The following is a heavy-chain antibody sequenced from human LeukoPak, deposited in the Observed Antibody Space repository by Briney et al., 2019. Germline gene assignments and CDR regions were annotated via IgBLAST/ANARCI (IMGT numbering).Heavy chain of an antibody. D-gene: IGHD3-10*01. V-gene: IGHV3-53*01. CDR3: ARARGLGSYYSYYFDY. J-gene: IGHJ4*02. Sequence: GGSLRLSCAASGFTFSSFAMSWVRQAPGKGLEWVSVIYSGGSTYYADSVKGRFTISRDNSKNTLYLQMNSLRAEDTAVYYCARARGLGSYYSYYFDYWGQGTLVTVSS. CDR2: IYSGGST. CDR1: GFTFSSFA.